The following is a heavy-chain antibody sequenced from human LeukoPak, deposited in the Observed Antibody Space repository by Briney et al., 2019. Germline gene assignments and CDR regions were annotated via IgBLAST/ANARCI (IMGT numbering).Heavy chain of an antibody. CDR3: TAGEYYDSSGRANDY. J-gene: IGHJ4*02. V-gene: IGHV3-15*01. Sequence: SGGSLRLSCAASGFTFSNAWMSWVRQAPGKGLEWVGRIKSKTDGGTTDYAAPVQGRFTISRDDSKNPLYLQMNSLKTEDTAVYYCTAGEYYDSSGRANDYWGQGTLVTVSS. CDR2: IKSKTDGGTT. CDR1: GFTFSNAW. D-gene: IGHD3-22*01.